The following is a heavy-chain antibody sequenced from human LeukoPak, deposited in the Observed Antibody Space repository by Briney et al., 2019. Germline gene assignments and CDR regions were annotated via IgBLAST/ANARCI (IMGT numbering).Heavy chain of an antibody. D-gene: IGHD1-1*01. V-gene: IGHV3-23*01. J-gene: IGHJ5*02. CDR2: ISDSGTST. CDR3: AKPNWNPESDWFDP. Sequence: GGSLRLSCAASGFTFSSYAMSWVRQAPGKGLDWVSGISDSGTSTYNADSVKGRFTISRDNSKSTRFLQMNSLRAADTAVYYCAKPNWNPESDWFDPWGQGTLVTVSS. CDR1: GFTFSSYA.